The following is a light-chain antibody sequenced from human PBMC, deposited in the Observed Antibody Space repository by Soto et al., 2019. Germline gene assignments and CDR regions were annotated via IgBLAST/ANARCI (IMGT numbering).Light chain of an antibody. CDR3: QSYDSSLSGYV. CDR1: SSNIGARYD. Sequence: QSVLTQPPSVSGAPGQRVTISCTGSSSNIGARYDVHWYQQLPGTAPKLLIYENNNRPSGVPDRFSGSKSGASASLAITGLQAEDEADYYCQSYDSSLSGYVFGTGTKVTVL. J-gene: IGLJ1*01. CDR2: ENN. V-gene: IGLV1-40*01.